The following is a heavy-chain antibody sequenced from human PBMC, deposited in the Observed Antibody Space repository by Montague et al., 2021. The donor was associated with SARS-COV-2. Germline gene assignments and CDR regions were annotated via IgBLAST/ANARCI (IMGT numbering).Heavy chain of an antibody. V-gene: IGHV3-33*08. CDR2: IWYDGSNK. J-gene: IGHJ4*02. CDR1: GFTFRTYS. D-gene: IGHD1-26*01. CDR3: ARDLVGATYFDY. Sequence: SLRLSCAASGFTFRTYSMNWVRQAPGKGLEWVAVIWYDGSNKYYADSVKGRFTISRDNSKNTLYLQMNSLRAEDTAVYYCARDLVGATYFDYWGQGTLVTVSS.